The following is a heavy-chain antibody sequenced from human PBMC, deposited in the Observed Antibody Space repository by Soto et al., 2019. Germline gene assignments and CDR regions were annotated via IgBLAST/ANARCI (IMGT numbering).Heavy chain of an antibody. D-gene: IGHD4-17*01. J-gene: IGHJ3*02. Sequence: TSVKVTCKDSGYTQTGISMHWVRQAPGKGLEWMGWISAYNGNTNYAQKLQGRVTMTTDTSTSTAYMELRSLRSDDTAVYYCARPTVTNAFDIWGQGTMVTVSS. CDR1: GYTQTGIS. V-gene: IGHV1-18*01. CDR2: ISAYNGNT. CDR3: ARPTVTNAFDI.